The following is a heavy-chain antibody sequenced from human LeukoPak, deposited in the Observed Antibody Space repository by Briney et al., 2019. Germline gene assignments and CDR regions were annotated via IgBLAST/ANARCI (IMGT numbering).Heavy chain of an antibody. D-gene: IGHD3-10*01. V-gene: IGHV3-9*01. CDR1: GFTFSKFP. Sequence: QPGGSLRLSCAASGFTFSKFPMGWVRQAPGKGLEWVSGISWNSGSIGYADSVKGRFTISRDNAKNPLYLQMNSLRAEDTALYYCAKDIDGSGIVSVLFDYWGQGTLVTVSS. J-gene: IGHJ4*02. CDR3: AKDIDGSGIVSVLFDY. CDR2: ISWNSGSI.